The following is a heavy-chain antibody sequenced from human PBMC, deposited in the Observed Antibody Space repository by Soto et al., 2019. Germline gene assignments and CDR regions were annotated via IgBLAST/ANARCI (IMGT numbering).Heavy chain of an antibody. Sequence: SETLSLTCTVSGGSISSGGYYWSWIRQHPGKGLEWIGYIYYSGSTYYNPSLKSRVTISVDTSKNQFSLKLSSVTAADTAVYYCARGYSYGGPLRTSLDYWGQGTLVTVSS. J-gene: IGHJ4*02. D-gene: IGHD5-18*01. V-gene: IGHV4-31*03. CDR3: ARGYSYGGPLRTSLDY. CDR1: GGSISSGGYY. CDR2: IYYSGST.